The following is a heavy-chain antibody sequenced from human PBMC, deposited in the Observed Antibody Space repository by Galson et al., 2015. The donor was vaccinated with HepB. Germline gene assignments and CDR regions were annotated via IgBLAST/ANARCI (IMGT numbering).Heavy chain of an antibody. D-gene: IGHD2-15*01. CDR1: GFSFSTSG. CDR3: ARAYCDDGSCYEPNY. Sequence: ASGFSFSTSGMHWVRQAPGKGLEWMSFIWYDGSKEYYADSVKGRFTISRDNSKNTVYLQMNALRAEDTAVYYCARAYCDDGSCYEPNYWGQGTLVTVSS. CDR2: IWYDGSKE. V-gene: IGHV3-33*01. J-gene: IGHJ4*02.